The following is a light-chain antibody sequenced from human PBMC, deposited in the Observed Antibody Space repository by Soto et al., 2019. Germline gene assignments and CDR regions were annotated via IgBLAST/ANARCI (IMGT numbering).Light chain of an antibody. CDR2: AAS. V-gene: IGKV1-9*01. CDR1: QGINSY. CDR3: QQLNSYPRT. Sequence: DIQLTQSPSVLSASVGDRDTITCRASQGINSYLAWYQQKPGKVPKLLIYAASTLHSGVPSRFSGSGSGTEFTLTISSLQPEDFATYYCQQLNSYPRTFGQGTKVEIK. J-gene: IGKJ1*01.